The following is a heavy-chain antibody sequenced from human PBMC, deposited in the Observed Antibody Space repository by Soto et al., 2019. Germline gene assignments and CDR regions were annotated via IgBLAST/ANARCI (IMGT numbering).Heavy chain of an antibody. V-gene: IGHV3-49*03. CDR1: GFTFGDYA. CDR3: TREAHYDFWSGYYTDFDY. J-gene: IGHJ4*02. CDR2: IRSKAYGGTT. Sequence: LRLSCTASGFTFGDYAMSWFRQAPGKGLEWVGFIRSKAYGGTTEYAASVKGRFTISRDDSKSIAYLQMNSLKTEDTAVYYCTREAHYDFWSGYYTDFDYWGQGTLVTVSS. D-gene: IGHD3-3*01.